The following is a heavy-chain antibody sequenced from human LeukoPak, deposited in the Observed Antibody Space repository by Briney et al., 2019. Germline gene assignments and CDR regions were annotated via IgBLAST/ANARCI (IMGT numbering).Heavy chain of an antibody. Sequence: ASMKVSCKASGGTFSSYAISWVRQAPGQGLEWMGGIIPIFGTANYGQEVHVRVTFTRDTSAGTTYMELRRLRPEDKDMSYCSRGDYDFWSGYRFSAPGLFDCWGQGTLVTVSS. J-gene: IGHJ4*02. D-gene: IGHD3-3*01. CDR3: SRGDYDFWSGYRFSAPGLFDC. V-gene: IGHV1-69*05. CDR2: IIPIFGTA. CDR1: GGTFSSYA.